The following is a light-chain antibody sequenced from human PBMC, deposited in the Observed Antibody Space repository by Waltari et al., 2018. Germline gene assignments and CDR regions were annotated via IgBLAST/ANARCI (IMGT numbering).Light chain of an antibody. CDR1: QSVSSN. V-gene: IGKV3-15*01. J-gene: IGKJ5*01. CDR2: DAS. Sequence: ETVMTQSPATLSVSPGQTATLSCRASQSVSSNVAWYQKKPGQAPKLLIYDASTRANSIPAKFRGSGSGTEFTLTISGLQSEDFAVYYCQQYSRWPPITFGHGTRLEIK. CDR3: QQYSRWPPIT.